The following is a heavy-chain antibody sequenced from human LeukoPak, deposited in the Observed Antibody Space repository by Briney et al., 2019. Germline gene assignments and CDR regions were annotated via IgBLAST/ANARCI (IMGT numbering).Heavy chain of an antibody. Sequence: PSETLSLTCTVSSGSISTSNYYWGWIRQPPGKGLEWIGTIYYSGTTYYNPSLKSRVAISVDTSRDQFSLRLNSITAADTAVYYCASRYSTGLHFDFWGQGTLVPVSS. J-gene: IGHJ4*02. CDR3: ASRYSTGLHFDF. CDR1: SGSISTSNYY. V-gene: IGHV4-39*07. CDR2: IYYSGTT. D-gene: IGHD2-8*02.